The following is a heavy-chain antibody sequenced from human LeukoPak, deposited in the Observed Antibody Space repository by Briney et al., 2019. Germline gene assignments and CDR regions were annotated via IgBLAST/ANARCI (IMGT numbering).Heavy chain of an antibody. CDR3: ARSYGDYVLNYYYYYGMDV. CDR1: GYSFTSYW. CDR2: IYPGDSDT. V-gene: IGHV5-51*01. J-gene: IGHJ6*02. D-gene: IGHD4-17*01. Sequence: GESLKISCKGSGYSFTSYWIGWVRQMPGKGLAWMGIIYPGDSDTRYSPSFQGQVTISADKSISTAYLQWSSLKASDTAMYYCARSYGDYVLNYYYYYGMDVWGQGTTVTVSS.